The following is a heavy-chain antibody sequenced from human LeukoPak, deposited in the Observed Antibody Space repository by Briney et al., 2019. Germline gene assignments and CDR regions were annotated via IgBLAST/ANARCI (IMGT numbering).Heavy chain of an antibody. CDR2: IRSKAYGGTT. CDR3: TRDSRASNAKGLWSGYRPAYYYMDV. V-gene: IGHV3-49*04. D-gene: IGHD3-3*01. J-gene: IGHJ6*03. Sequence: GGSLRLSCTASGFTFGDYGMSWVRQAPGKGLEWVGFIRSKAYGGTTEYAASVKGRFTISRDDSKSIAYLQMNSLKTEDTAVYYCTRDSRASNAKGLWSGYRPAYYYMDVWGKGTTVTVSS. CDR1: GFTFGDYG.